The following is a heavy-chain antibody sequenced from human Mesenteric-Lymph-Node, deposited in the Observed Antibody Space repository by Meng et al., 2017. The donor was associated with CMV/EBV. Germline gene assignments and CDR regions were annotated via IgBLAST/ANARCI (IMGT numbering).Heavy chain of an antibody. Sequence: GGSLRLSCAASGFTFSSYWMHWVRQAPGKGLVWVSRINSDGSSTNYADSVKGRFTISRDNARNTLYLQMNSLRAEDTAVYYCASPRDSSGYYYYYYGMDVWGQGTTVTVSS. J-gene: IGHJ6*02. CDR3: ASPRDSSGYYYYYYGMDV. D-gene: IGHD3-22*01. V-gene: IGHV3-74*01. CDR1: GFTFSSYW. CDR2: INSDGSST.